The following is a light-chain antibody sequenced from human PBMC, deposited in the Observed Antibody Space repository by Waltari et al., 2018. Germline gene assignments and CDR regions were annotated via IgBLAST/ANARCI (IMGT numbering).Light chain of an antibody. CDR2: WAS. V-gene: IGKV4-1*01. CDR1: QSVLYSSNNKNY. CDR3: QQYYSTPPT. J-gene: IGKJ2*01. Sequence: DIVMTQSPDSLSVSLGERATINCKSSQSVLYSSNNKNYLAWYQQRPGQPPKLLIYWASTRKSGVPDRFSGSGSGTDFTLTSSSLQAEDVAVYYCQQYYSTPPTFGQGTKLEIK.